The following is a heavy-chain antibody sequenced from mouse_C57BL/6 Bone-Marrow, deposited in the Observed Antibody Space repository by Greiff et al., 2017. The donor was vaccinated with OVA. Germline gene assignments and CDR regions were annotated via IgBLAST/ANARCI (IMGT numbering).Heavy chain of an antibody. J-gene: IGHJ2*01. Sequence: VQLQQPGAELVKPGASVKVSCTASGYTFTSYWMHWVKQRPGQGLEWIGRIHPSASETNYTQKFKDKATMTVDKSSSTAYMQLSSMTSEDPAVYYGARSPYYYGFDYWGQGTTLTVSS. V-gene: IGHV1-74*01. CDR2: IHPSASET. CDR1: GYTFTSYW. D-gene: IGHD1-1*01. CDR3: ARSPYYYGFDY.